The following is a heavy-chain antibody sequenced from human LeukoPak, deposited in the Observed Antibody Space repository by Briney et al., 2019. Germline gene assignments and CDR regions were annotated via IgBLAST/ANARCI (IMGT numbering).Heavy chain of an antibody. J-gene: IGHJ4*02. V-gene: IGHV1-2*02. D-gene: IGHD4-17*01. CDR2: INPNDGGA. CDR3: ARDDYGDLQYFEN. CDR1: GYTFTKYF. Sequence: ASVKVSCKASGYTFTKYFLHWVRQAHGQGLEWMGWINPNDGGALYAQKFQGRVTMTTDTSITTAYMEMSRLRSDDTAFYYCARDDYGDLQYFENWGQGTLVTVSS.